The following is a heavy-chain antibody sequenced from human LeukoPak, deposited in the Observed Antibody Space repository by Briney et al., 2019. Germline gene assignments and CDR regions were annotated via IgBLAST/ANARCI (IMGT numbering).Heavy chain of an antibody. CDR3: AREPLEALAGTSEY. CDR2: IYSGGST. CDR1: GFTVSSNY. D-gene: IGHD6-19*01. V-gene: IGHV3-53*01. Sequence: PGGSLRLSCAASGFTVSSNYMSWVRQAPGKGLEWVSVIYSGGSTYYADSVKGRFTISRDNAKNSLYLQMNSLRAEDTAVYYRAREPLEALAGTSEYWGQGTLVTVS. J-gene: IGHJ4*02.